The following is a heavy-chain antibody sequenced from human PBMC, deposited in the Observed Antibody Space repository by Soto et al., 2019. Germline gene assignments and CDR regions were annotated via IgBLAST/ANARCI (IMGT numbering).Heavy chain of an antibody. CDR1: GGSISDDY. CDR2: MYKGGSI. V-gene: IGHV4-4*09. J-gene: IGHJ5*02. D-gene: IGHD3-22*01. Sequence: PSETLSLTCRVSGGSISDDYWSWIRQPPGKRLEWIGYMYKGGSINYNPSLKSRVTFSVDTSKNQFSLKLSSVTAADTAVYYCARSYYDRSSYAVDPWGQGTLVTVS. CDR3: ARSYYDRSSYAVDP.